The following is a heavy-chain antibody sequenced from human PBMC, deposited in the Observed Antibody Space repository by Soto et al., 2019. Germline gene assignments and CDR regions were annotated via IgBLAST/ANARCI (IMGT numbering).Heavy chain of an antibody. Sequence: QVQLVQSGGEVKKPGASVKVSCKTSGYSFTTYGISWVRQAPGQGLEWMGWISGYNGNTNYAQKSHGRATMTTDTSTSTAYMELRSLRSDDTAVYYCAREGPASYYYYGMDVWGQGSTVAVSS. CDR1: GYSFTTYG. CDR2: ISGYNGNT. CDR3: AREGPASYYYYGMDV. V-gene: IGHV1-18*01. J-gene: IGHJ6*02.